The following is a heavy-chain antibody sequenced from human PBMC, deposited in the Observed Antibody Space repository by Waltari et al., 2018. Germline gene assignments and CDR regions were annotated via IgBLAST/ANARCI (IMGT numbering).Heavy chain of an antibody. CDR2: LDTEDDET. V-gene: IGHV1-24*01. D-gene: IGHD3-22*01. CDR1: KWSLRVFS. Sequence: LVQSSAAVTPPCASLAVSCSSSKWSLRVFSLPWVGQGPGKGLEWMGGLDTEDDETIYGQKFQGRVTMKEDTSTETAYMELRSMTAEYRAVYNCSTQGSTKIAAAFDIWGQGTMVTVSS. CDR3: STQGSTKIAAAFDI. J-gene: IGHJ3*02.